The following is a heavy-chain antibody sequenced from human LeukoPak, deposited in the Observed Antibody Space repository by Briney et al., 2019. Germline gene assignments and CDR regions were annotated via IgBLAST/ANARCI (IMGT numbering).Heavy chain of an antibody. CDR2: IYYSGST. Sequence: KTSETLSLTCTVSGGSISSGDYYWSWIRQPPGKGLEWLGYIYYSGSTYYNPSLKSRVTISVDTSKNQFSLKLSSVTAADTAVYDCGRAGRGATMVRGDWFDPWGQGTLVTVSS. CDR1: GGSISSGDYY. J-gene: IGHJ5*02. CDR3: GRAGRGATMVRGDWFDP. V-gene: IGHV4-30-4*01. D-gene: IGHD3-10*01.